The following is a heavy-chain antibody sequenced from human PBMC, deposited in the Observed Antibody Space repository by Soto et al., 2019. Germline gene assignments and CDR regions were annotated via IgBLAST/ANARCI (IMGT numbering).Heavy chain of an antibody. V-gene: IGHV4-30-2*01. CDR3: ARGGGSDSFDY. D-gene: IGHD1-26*01. CDR2: INHLETT. Sequence: SETLSLTCTVSGASITYGGYSWSWIRQTPGKGLEWIGYINHLETTFYNPSFESRLTLSIDRAKNQFSLNLNSMSAADRAVYFCARGGGSDSFDYWGQGXLVTVYS. J-gene: IGHJ4*02. CDR1: GASITYGGYS.